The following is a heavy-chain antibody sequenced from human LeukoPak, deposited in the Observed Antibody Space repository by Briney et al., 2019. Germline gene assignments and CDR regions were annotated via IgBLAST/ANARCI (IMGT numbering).Heavy chain of an antibody. V-gene: IGHV3-23*01. Sequence: GGSLGLSCSASGFTFSSYAMSWVRQAPGKGLEWVSDISGSGDSTNYAASVKGRFTMSRDNSKNTLYLQMNSLRAEDTAVYYCAKHRSIAAAATAAFDIWGQGTMVTVSS. CDR3: AKHRSIAAAATAAFDI. CDR1: GFTFSSYA. J-gene: IGHJ3*02. CDR2: ISGSGDST. D-gene: IGHD6-13*01.